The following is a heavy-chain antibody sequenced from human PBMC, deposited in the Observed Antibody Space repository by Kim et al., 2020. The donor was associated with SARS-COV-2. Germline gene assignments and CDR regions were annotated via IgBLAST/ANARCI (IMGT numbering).Heavy chain of an antibody. CDR3: ARGGSLALGYYFAY. CDR1: GFTFARYW. CDR2: IKEDESER. D-gene: IGHD3-16*01. V-gene: IGHV3-7*03. J-gene: IGHJ4*02. Sequence: GGSLRLSCEASGFTFARYWMSWVRQAPGKGPLWVANIKEDESERYYVGSVKGRFTISRDNAKRSLFLQMDSLRAEDTAVYYCARGGSLALGYYFAYLGQG.